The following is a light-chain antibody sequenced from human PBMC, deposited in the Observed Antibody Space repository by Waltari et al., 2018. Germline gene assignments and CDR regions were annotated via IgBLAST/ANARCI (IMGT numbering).Light chain of an antibody. V-gene: IGKV3-20*01. Sequence: ILLTQSPGTLSLSPGDRATLSCWANQTVRSNYLAWYQQKPGQAPRLLFYGASTRATGIPDRFSGRGSGTDFTLTIDRREPEDFAVYYCQQAGTSHSFGQGTKLEI. CDR1: QTVRSNY. J-gene: IGKJ2*03. CDR3: QQAGTSHS. CDR2: GAS.